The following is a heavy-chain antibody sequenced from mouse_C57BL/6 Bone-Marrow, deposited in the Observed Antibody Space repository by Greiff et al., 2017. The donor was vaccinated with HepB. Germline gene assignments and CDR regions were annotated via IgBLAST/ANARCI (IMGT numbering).Heavy chain of an antibody. D-gene: IGHD1-1*01. V-gene: IGHV5-16*01. CDR2: INYDGSST. CDR1: GFTFSDYY. J-gene: IGHJ4*01. Sequence: EVKLMESEGGLVQPGSSMKLSCTASGFTFSDYYMAWVRQVPEKGLEWVANINYDGSSTYYLDSLKSRFIISRDNAKNILYLQMSSLKSEDTATYYCARAVVATKDYAMDYWGQGTSVTVSS. CDR3: ARAVVATKDYAMDY.